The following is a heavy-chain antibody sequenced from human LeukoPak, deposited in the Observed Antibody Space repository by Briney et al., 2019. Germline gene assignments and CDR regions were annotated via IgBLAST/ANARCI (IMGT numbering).Heavy chain of an antibody. CDR2: ITPIFGTA. CDR1: GGTFSSYA. Sequence: SVKVSCKASGGTFSSYAISWVRQAPGQGLEWMGGITPIFGTANYAQKFQGRVTITTDESTSTAYMELSSLRSEDTAVYYCARGQGYSSPPKNWFDLWGQGTLVTVSS. D-gene: IGHD6-13*01. J-gene: IGHJ5*02. V-gene: IGHV1-69*05. CDR3: ARGQGYSSPPKNWFDL.